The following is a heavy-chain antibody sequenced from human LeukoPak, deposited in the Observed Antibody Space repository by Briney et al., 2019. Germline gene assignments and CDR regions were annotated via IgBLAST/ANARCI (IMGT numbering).Heavy chain of an antibody. CDR2: IYYSGST. J-gene: IGHJ4*02. CDR3: ARERTAMVSYYFDY. Sequence: SETLSLTCTVSGVSISSGGYYWSWLRQHPGKGLEWIGYIYYSGSTYYNPSLKSRVTISVDTSKNQFSLKLSSVTAADTAVYYCARERTAMVSYYFDYWGQGTLVTVSS. D-gene: IGHD5-18*01. V-gene: IGHV4-31*03. CDR1: GVSISSGGYY.